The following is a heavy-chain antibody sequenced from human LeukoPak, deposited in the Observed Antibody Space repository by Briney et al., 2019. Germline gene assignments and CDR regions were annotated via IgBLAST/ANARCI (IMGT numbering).Heavy chain of an antibody. CDR1: GFTFSSYA. Sequence: PGGSLRLSCAASGFTFSSYAMSWVRQAPGKGLEWVSRIDNDGYNTIYADSVKARFTASRDNAKNTLYLQMNSLRAEDTAVYYCARDRPHSWFDPWGQGTLVTVSS. CDR2: IDNDGYNT. J-gene: IGHJ5*02. CDR3: ARDRPHSWFDP. V-gene: IGHV3-74*01.